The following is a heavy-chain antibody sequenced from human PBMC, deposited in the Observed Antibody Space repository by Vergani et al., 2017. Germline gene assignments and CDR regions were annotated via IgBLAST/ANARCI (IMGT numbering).Heavy chain of an antibody. CDR2: IIPLFGTP. CDR3: AREDALYDSSGFAY. D-gene: IGHD3-22*01. V-gene: IGHV1-69*14. J-gene: IGHJ4*02. Sequence: QVPLVQSGAEVKQPGSSVKVSCKASGGTFNSYAINWVRQAPGQGLEWMGRIIPLFGTPHYAQKFQGRVSITADKTTSTAYMELSSLRSEDTAVYYCAREDALYDSSGFAYWGQGTLVTVSA. CDR1: GGTFNSYA.